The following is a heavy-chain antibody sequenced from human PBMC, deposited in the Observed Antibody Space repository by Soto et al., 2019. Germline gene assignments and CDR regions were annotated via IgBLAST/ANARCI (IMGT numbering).Heavy chain of an antibody. CDR1: GFTFSSYA. CDR3: ARAAEAFDH. CDR2: ISYDGGNK. V-gene: IGHV3-30-3*01. Sequence: QVQLVESGGGVVQPGRSLRLSCAASGFTFSSYAMHWVRQAPGKGLEWVTVISYDGGNKYYADSVKGRFTISRDNSKNTLYVQMNSLRIEDTAVYYCARAAEAFDHWGQGTLVTVSS. J-gene: IGHJ4*02.